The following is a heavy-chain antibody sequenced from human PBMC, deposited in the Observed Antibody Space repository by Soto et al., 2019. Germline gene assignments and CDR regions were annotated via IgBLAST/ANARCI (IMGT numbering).Heavy chain of an antibody. J-gene: IGHJ4*02. CDR1: GFSLSTSGLC. CDR3: ARIKRGHTNWYYFDY. V-gene: IGHV2-70*11. CDR2: IDWDDDK. Sequence: SGPTLVNPTQTLTLTCTVSGFSLSTSGLCVSWIRQPPGKALEWLARIDWDDDKYYNTSLKTRLTISKDTSKNQVVLTMTNMDPVDTATYYCARIKRGHTNWYYFDYWGRGTLGTVSS. D-gene: IGHD1-1*01.